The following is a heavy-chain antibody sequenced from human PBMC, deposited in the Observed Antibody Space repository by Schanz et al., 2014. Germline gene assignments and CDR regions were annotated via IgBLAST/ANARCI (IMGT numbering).Heavy chain of an antibody. CDR1: GGSINNYF. V-gene: IGHV4-59*06. CDR3: ARERDALDI. Sequence: QVHLQESGPGLVKPSETLSVTCTVSGGSINNYFWTWIRQPAGKGLEWIGYIYYRGSTYYNPSLKSRVTISTDMSRNQFSLRLKSVTAADTALYYCARERDALDIWGQGTMVIVSS. J-gene: IGHJ3*02. CDR2: IYYRGST.